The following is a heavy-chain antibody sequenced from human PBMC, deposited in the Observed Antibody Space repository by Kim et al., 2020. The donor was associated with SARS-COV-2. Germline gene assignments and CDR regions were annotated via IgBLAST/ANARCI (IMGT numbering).Heavy chain of an antibody. CDR1: GFTFSSYG. CDR2: IWYDGSNK. CDR3: ARGARCIAHCGEGDYFDY. V-gene: IGHV3-33*01. J-gene: IGHJ4*02. D-gene: IGHD6-13*01. Sequence: GGSLRLSCAASGFTFSSYGMHWVRQAPGKGLEWVAVIWYDGSNKYYADSVKGRFTISRDNSKNTLYLQMNSLRAEDTAVYYCARGARCIAHCGEGDYFDYWGQGTLVTVSS.